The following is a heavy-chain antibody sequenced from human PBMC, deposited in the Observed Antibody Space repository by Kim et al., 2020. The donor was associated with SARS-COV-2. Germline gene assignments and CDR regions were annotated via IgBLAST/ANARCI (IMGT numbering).Heavy chain of an antibody. Sequence: GGSLRLSCAASGFTFSNYGMSWVRQAPGKGLEWVSGISGSGDTTTYADSVKGRFTVSRDNSKNTLYLQMSSLRAEGTAIYYCANPRQPDYWGQGTLVTVSS. V-gene: IGHV3-23*01. J-gene: IGHJ4*02. CDR3: ANPRQPDY. CDR2: ISGSGDTT. CDR1: GFTFSNYG. D-gene: IGHD6-13*01.